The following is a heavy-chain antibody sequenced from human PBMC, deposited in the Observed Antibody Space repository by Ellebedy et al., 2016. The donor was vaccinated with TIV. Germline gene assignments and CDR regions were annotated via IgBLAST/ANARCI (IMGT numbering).Heavy chain of an antibody. CDR1: GYTFTAYR. J-gene: IGHJ4*02. D-gene: IGHD6-6*01. V-gene: IGHV1-2*02. CDR2: IYPNSGGT. Sequence: ASVKVSCKTSGYTFTAYRIHWVRQAPGQGLEWMGWIYPNSGGTTYAQKFQGRVTMTSDTSTSTGYMQLSSLRSDDTAVYYCATLPYISLSSAYWGQGTLVTVSS. CDR3: ATLPYISLSSAY.